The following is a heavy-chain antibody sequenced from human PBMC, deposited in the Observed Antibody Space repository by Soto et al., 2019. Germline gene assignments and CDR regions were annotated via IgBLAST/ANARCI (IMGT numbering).Heavy chain of an antibody. CDR2: ISGTASRT. D-gene: IGHD3-9*01. CDR3: ATCFRYFDX. J-gene: IGHJ4*02. Sequence: GGSLRLSCAGSGFTPTTTPLSWVHQPPGKGLEWVTTISGTASRTYYVDSVKVRFFISRDNSKNTVTLQMNNLTIEDTAVYYCATCFRYFDXWVQGTRVTVSX. CDR1: GFTPTTTP. V-gene: IGHV3-23*01.